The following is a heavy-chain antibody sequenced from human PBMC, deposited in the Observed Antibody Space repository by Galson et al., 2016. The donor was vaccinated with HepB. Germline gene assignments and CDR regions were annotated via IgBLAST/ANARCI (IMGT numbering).Heavy chain of an antibody. CDR1: GFTFAGYA. CDR3: VRDRLGELLSEGDY. V-gene: IGHV3-23*01. D-gene: IGHD3-10*01. J-gene: IGHJ4*02. Sequence: SLRLSCAASGFTFAGYAMSWVRQAPGKGLEWVSAMSGSGEDTYYADPVLGRFSISRDNARNSLYLQMNSLRADDTAVYYCVRDRLGELLSEGDYWGQGTLVTVSS. CDR2: MSGSGEDT.